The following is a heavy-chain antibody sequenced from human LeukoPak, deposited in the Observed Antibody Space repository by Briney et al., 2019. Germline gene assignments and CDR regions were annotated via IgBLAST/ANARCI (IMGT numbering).Heavy chain of an antibody. CDR2: INAYNANT. CDR1: GYTFANYG. D-gene: IGHD2-21*02. J-gene: IGHJ3*02. V-gene: IGHV1-18*04. CDR3: ARDLAYCGGDCYHDVFDI. Sequence: ASVKVFCKASGYTFANYGLSWVRQAPGQGLEWLGWINAYNANTNYAQKVQGRVTMTTDTSTSTAYMELRSLRSDDTAVYYCARDLAYCGGDCYHDVFDIWGQGTMVTVSS.